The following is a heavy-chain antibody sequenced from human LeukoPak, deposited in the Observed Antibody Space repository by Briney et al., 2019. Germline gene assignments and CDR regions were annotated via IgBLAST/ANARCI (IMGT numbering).Heavy chain of an antibody. CDR2: INSDGSST. Sequence: GGSLRLSCAASGFTFSRYNMNWVRQAPGKGLVWVSRINSDGSSTSYADSVKGRFTISRDNAKNTLYLQMNSLRAEDTAVYYCARVRQWLVHTYGMDVWGQGTTVTVSS. CDR3: ARVRQWLVHTYGMDV. CDR1: GFTFSRYN. D-gene: IGHD6-19*01. J-gene: IGHJ6*02. V-gene: IGHV3-74*01.